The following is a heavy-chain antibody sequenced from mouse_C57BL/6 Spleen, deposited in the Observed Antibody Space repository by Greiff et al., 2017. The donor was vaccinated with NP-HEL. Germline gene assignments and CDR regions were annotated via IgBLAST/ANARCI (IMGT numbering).Heavy chain of an antibody. CDR2: ISSGSSTI. V-gene: IGHV5-17*01. D-gene: IGHD1-1*01. CDR1: GFTFSDYG. CDR3: ARPRGSSPYLDY. J-gene: IGHJ2*01. Sequence: EVKLVGSGGGLVKPGGSLKLSCAASGFTFSDYGMHWVRQAPEKGLEWVAYISSGSSTIYYADTVKGRFTISRDNAKDTLFLQTTSLRSEDTAMYYRARPRGSSPYLDYWGQCTTLTVAS.